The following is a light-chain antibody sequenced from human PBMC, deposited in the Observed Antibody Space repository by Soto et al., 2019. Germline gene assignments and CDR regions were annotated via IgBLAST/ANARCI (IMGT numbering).Light chain of an antibody. CDR2: EVS. V-gene: IGLV2-8*01. CDR1: SSDVGGYNY. Sequence: QSVLTQPPSASGSPGQSGTISCTGTSSDVGGYNYVSWYQHHPGKAPRLMIYEVSKRPSGVPDRFSGSKSGNTASLTVSGLQAEDEGDYYCSSYTGSNNHVVFGGGTKLTVL. CDR3: SSYTGSNNHVV. J-gene: IGLJ2*01.